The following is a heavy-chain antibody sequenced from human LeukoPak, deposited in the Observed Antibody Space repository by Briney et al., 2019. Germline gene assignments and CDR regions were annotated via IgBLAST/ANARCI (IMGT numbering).Heavy chain of an antibody. D-gene: IGHD3-22*01. CDR3: ARKAAGMIVVAFDY. CDR1: GGSISSYY. V-gene: IGHV4-38-2*02. CDR2: MYHSGST. J-gene: IGHJ4*02. Sequence: SETLSLTCTVSGGSISSYYWGWIRQPPGKGLEWIGSMYHSGSTYYNPSLKSRVTISIDTSKNQFSLKLSSVTAADTAVYYCARKAAGMIVVAFDYWGQGTLATVSS.